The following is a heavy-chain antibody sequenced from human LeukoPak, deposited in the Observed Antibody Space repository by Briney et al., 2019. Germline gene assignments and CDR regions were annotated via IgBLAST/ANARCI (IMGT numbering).Heavy chain of an antibody. J-gene: IGHJ4*02. D-gene: IGHD3-10*01. CDR3: VRDLREADH. CDR1: GFTFSAYC. Sequence: GGSLRLSCVASGFTFSAYCMHWVRQGPEKGLEWVTRICPDGSVVNHADSVKGRFTTSRDNAKNTVFLQMNSLRVDDTAVYYCVRDLREADHWGLGTLVTVSS. CDR2: ICPDGSVV. V-gene: IGHV3-74*01.